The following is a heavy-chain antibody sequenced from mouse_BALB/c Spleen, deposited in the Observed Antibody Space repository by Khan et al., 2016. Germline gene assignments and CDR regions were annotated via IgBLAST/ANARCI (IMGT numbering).Heavy chain of an antibody. V-gene: IGHV5-17*02. CDR1: GFTFSSFG. CDR3: ASSGLERNYAIAY. D-gene: IGHD4-1*01. J-gene: IGHJ4*01. CDR2: ISRGSTSI. Sequence: EVELEESGGGLVQPGGSRKLSCAASGFTFSSFGMHWVRQAPEKGLEWVAYISRGSTSIYYADTVKGRFTITRDKPKNYLFLQMTSLRSEDTAMXYCASSGLERNYAIAYWGQGTLVTVSS.